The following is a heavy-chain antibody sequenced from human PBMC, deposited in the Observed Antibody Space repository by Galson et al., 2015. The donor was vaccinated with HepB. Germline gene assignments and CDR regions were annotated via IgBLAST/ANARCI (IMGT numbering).Heavy chain of an antibody. CDR2: ISYRGST. CDR1: GASITTSPFS. J-gene: IGHJ4*02. V-gene: IGHV4-39*07. Sequence: TLSLTCTVSGASITTSPFSWGWPRPPPGKGLEWIGSISYRGSTYHNPSLQSRFTVSRDPSKNQFSLRLSSVTAADTALFYCARAFTIFGESTFDYWGQGALVTVSS. D-gene: IGHD3-3*01. CDR3: ARAFTIFGESTFDY.